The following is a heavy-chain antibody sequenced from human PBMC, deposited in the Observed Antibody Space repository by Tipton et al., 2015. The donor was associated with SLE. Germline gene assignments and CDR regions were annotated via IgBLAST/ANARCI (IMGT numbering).Heavy chain of an antibody. CDR1: GGSFSGYY. CDR3: ARVPPWIAIALDI. J-gene: IGHJ3*02. CDR2: INHSGST. V-gene: IGHV4-34*01. Sequence: GLVKPSETLSLTCAVYGGSFSGYYWSWIRQPPGKGLEWIGEINHSGSTNYNPSLKSRVTISVDTSKNQFSLKLSSVTAADTAVYYCARVPPWIAIALDIWGQGTMVTVSS. D-gene: IGHD5-12*01.